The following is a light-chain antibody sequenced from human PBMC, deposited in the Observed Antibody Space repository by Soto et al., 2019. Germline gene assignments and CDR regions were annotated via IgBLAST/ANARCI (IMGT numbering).Light chain of an antibody. V-gene: IGKV1-5*01. Sequence: DIQITQSPSIRSASVGDGVTITFLASQSIRSWLAWYQQKPGKAPKLLIYDAYSLESGVPSRFSGSGSGTEFSLTISSLQPDDFATFYCQQYSSFSRTFGQGTKVDIK. CDR3: QQYSSFSRT. CDR2: DAY. J-gene: IGKJ1*01. CDR1: QSIRSW.